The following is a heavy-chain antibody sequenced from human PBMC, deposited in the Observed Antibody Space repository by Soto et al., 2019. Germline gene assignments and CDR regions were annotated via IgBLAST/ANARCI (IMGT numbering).Heavy chain of an antibody. Sequence: AASVKVSCKASGYTFTSYYMHWVRQAPGQGLEWMGIINPSGGSTSYAQKFQGRVTMARDTSTSTVYMELSSLRSEDTAVYYCGRDPVRSSPDDAFDIWGQGTMVTVPS. CDR3: GRDPVRSSPDDAFDI. CDR1: GYTFTSYY. D-gene: IGHD6-6*01. J-gene: IGHJ3*02. V-gene: IGHV1-46*01. CDR2: INPSGGST.